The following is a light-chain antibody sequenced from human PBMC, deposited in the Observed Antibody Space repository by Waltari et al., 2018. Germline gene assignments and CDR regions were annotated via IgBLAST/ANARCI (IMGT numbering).Light chain of an antibody. J-gene: IGKJ5*01. V-gene: IGKV3-20*01. CDR1: ASVSRSY. CDR3: QQYGSSPST. Sequence: EIVLRQSPGTLSLSPGERATLSFRATASVSRSYLGWYQQKPGQSPRLLIYATSNRATGIPDRFSGSGSGIDFTLTISRLESEDFAVYYCQQYGSSPSTFGQGTRLEIK. CDR2: ATS.